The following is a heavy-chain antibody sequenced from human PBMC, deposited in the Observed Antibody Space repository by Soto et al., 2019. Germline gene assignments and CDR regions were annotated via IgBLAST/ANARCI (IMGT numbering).Heavy chain of an antibody. D-gene: IGHD1-26*01. J-gene: IGHJ5*02. CDR3: ARVPYSGSYYDWFDP. Sequence: GESLKSSCKASGYRFTSHWIAWVRQIPGKGLEWMGIIHPGDSDTRYSPSFQGQVTISADKSISTAYLQWSGLKASDTAMYYCARVPYSGSYYDWFDPWGQGTLVTVSS. V-gene: IGHV5-51*01. CDR1: GYRFTSHW. CDR2: IHPGDSDT.